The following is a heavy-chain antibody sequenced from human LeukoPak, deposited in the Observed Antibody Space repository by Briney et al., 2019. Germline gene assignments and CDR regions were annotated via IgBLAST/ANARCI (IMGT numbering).Heavy chain of an antibody. Sequence: SETLSLTCAVSGGSISSGGYSWSWIQQPPGKGLEWIGYIYHSGSTYYNPSLKSRVTISVDRSKNQFSLKLSSVTAADTAVYYCARGGGYIPFGYWGQGTLVTVSS. CDR3: ARGGGYIPFGY. D-gene: IGHD3-22*01. CDR2: IYHSGST. V-gene: IGHV4-30-2*01. J-gene: IGHJ4*02. CDR1: GGSISSGGYS.